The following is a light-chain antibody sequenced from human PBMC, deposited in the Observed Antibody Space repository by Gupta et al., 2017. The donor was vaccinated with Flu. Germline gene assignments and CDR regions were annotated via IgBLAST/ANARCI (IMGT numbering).Light chain of an antibody. CDR2: EVT. Sequence: QSALTQPAPVSGSPGQSITISCPGTSSDVGGYYSVSWYQQHPGQVPKLIIYEVTNRPSGISPRFSGSKSANTASLTISGLQAEDEADYYCCSHTSSSTRLFGGGTKLTVL. V-gene: IGLV2-14*01. CDR3: CSHTSSSTRL. CDR1: SSDVGGYYS. J-gene: IGLJ3*02.